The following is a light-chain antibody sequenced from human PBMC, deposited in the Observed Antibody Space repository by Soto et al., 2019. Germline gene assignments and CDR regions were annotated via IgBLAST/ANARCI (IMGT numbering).Light chain of an antibody. V-gene: IGKV3-20*01. Sequence: EIVLTQSPGTLSLSPGERATLSCRVSQSVNSDYLAWYQQKPGQAPRLLIYGASTRAAGIPDRFSGSGSGTDFSLTISRLEPEDFAVYYCQQYDDSETFGQGTKVEIK. CDR2: GAS. J-gene: IGKJ1*01. CDR3: QQYDDSET. CDR1: QSVNSDY.